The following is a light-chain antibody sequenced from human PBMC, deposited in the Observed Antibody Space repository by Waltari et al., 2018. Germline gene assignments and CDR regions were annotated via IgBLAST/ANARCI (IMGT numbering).Light chain of an antibody. CDR3: HSRDASGVGGS. CDR1: SLRSYY. J-gene: IGLJ2*01. V-gene: IGLV3-19*01. CDR2: DKN. Sequence: SSELTQDPAVSVAMGQTVRITCQGDSLRSYYASWYQQRPGQAPRLVMYDKNNRPSGVPDRFSGSSSHNTAPLTITGAQAEDEASYYCHSRDASGVGGSFGGGTKLTVL.